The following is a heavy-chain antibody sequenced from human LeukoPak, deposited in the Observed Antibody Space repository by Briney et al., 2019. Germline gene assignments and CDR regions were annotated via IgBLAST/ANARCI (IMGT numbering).Heavy chain of an antibody. Sequence: SETLSLTCAVSGASISSRNYWGWIRQPPGKGLEWIGTFSNGATYYTPSLRSRVTISIDTSRNEFSQKLSSVTAADTAVYYCARDSNSRRFGYWGQGTLVAVSS. CDR1: GASISSRNY. J-gene: IGHJ4*02. V-gene: IGHV4-38-2*02. CDR2: FSNGAT. D-gene: IGHD4-11*01. CDR3: ARDSNSRRFGY.